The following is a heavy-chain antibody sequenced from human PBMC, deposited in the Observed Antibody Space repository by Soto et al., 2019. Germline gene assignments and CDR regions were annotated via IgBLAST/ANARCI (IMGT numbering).Heavy chain of an antibody. CDR1: GFSFSSYA. D-gene: IGHD3-3*01. J-gene: IGHJ4*02. V-gene: IGHV3-23*01. CDR3: ATGFLYCDFWSAPQNFDY. Sequence: PGGSLRLSCAASGFSFSSYAMSWVRQAPGKGLEWVSAISGSGGSTYYAVSVKGRFTISRDNSKNTLYLQMNSLRAEDTAVYYCATGFLYCDFWSAPQNFDYWGQGTLVTVSS. CDR2: ISGSGGST.